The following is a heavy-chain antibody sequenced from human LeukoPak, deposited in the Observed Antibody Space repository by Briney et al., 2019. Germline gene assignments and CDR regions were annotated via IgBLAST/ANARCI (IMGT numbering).Heavy chain of an antibody. CDR2: ISYDGSNK. CDR1: GSTFSRYA. V-gene: IGHV3-30*04. Sequence: QPGGSLRLSCAASGSTFSRYAMHWVRQGPGKGLEWVAAISYDGSNKYYADSVKGRFTISRDNSKNTLYLQMNSLRAEDTAVYYCATHPGDSGYDTRRPFDYWGQGTLVTVSS. D-gene: IGHD5-12*01. CDR3: ATHPGDSGYDTRRPFDY. J-gene: IGHJ4*02.